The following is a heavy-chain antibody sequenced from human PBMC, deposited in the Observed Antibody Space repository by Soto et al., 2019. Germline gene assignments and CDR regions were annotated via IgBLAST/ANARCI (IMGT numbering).Heavy chain of an antibody. Sequence: GGSLRLSCAASGFTFSSYAMSWVRQAPGKGLEWVSAISGSGGSTYYADSVKGRFTISRDNSKNTLYLQMNSLRAEDTAVYYCAKVGRGYCSSTSCYTTIYYYYYGMDVWGQGTTVTVSS. CDR3: AKVGRGYCSSTSCYTTIYYYYYGMDV. V-gene: IGHV3-23*01. CDR2: ISGSGGST. CDR1: GFTFSSYA. D-gene: IGHD2-2*01. J-gene: IGHJ6*02.